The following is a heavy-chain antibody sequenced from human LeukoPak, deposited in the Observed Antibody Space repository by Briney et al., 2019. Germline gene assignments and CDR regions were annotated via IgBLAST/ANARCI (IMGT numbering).Heavy chain of an antibody. Sequence: AGGSLRLSCEASGFTFSDYSMNWVRQAPGKGLEWLSYITSTSDTIYYADSVKGRFTISRDNAKNSVYLQMNSLRAEDTALYYCAKEAQDAFDIWGQGTMVTVSS. CDR2: ITSTSDTI. CDR3: AKEAQDAFDI. J-gene: IGHJ3*02. V-gene: IGHV3-48*01. CDR1: GFTFSDYS.